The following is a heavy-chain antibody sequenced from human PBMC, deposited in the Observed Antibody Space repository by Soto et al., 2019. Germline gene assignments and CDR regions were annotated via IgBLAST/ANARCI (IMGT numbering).Heavy chain of an antibody. CDR3: ARPHYYDSSGYYWFAFDI. V-gene: IGHV5-51*01. CDR1: GYSFTSYW. Sequence: ESLKISCKGSGYSFTSYWIGWVRQMPGKGLEWMGIIYPGDSDTRYSPSFQGQVTISADKSISTAYLQWSSLKASDTAMYYCARPHYYDSSGYYWFAFDIWGQGTMVTVSS. CDR2: IYPGDSDT. D-gene: IGHD3-22*01. J-gene: IGHJ3*02.